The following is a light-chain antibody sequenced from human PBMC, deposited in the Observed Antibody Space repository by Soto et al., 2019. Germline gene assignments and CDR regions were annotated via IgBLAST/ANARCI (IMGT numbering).Light chain of an antibody. CDR2: TTA. Sequence: IQMPQSPSSLSASVGDRVTITCRASQTIDNYLNWYQQKPGEAPQLLIYTTANVQSGAPSGFRGSGYGKEFTLTISSLQPEDVSNDYCQQTYSSPPTFGQGTKLEIK. CDR1: QTIDNY. J-gene: IGKJ2*01. V-gene: IGKV1-39*01. CDR3: QQTYSSPPT.